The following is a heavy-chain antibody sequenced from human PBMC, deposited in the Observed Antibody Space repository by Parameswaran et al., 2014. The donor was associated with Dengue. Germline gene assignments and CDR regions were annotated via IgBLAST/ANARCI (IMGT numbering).Heavy chain of an antibody. CDR3: ARAVSGYGNYYYYYMDV. D-gene: IGHD5-12*01. J-gene: IGHJ6*03. CDR1: GFTVSSNY. Sequence: GSLRLSCAASGFTVSSNYMSWVRQAPGKGLEWVSVIYSGGSTYYADSVKGRFTISRHNSKNTLYLQMNSLRAEDTAVYYCARAVSGYGNYYYYYMDVWGKGTTVTVSS. V-gene: IGHV3-53*04. CDR2: IYSGGST.